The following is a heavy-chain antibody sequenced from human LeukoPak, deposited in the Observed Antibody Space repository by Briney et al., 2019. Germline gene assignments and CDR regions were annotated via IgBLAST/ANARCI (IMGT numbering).Heavy chain of an antibody. D-gene: IGHD3-22*01. Sequence: GGSLRLSCAASGFIFSSFGVHWVRQGPGKGLEWVAFIRYDESNKYYADSVKGRFTISRDNAKNSLYLQMNSLRAEDTAVYYCARERGDSTAYYSYYFDYWGQGTLVTVSS. V-gene: IGHV3-30*02. J-gene: IGHJ4*02. CDR3: ARERGDSTAYYSYYFDY. CDR2: IRYDESNK. CDR1: GFIFSSFG.